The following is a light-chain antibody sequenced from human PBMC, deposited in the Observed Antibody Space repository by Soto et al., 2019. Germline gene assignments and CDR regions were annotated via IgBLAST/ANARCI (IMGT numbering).Light chain of an antibody. Sequence: QSALTQPASVSGSPGQSITISCTGTSSDVGSYNYVSWFQQHPGKAPKLMIYEVSKRPSGVPDRFSGSKSGNTASLTVSGLSAEDEADYYCNSYAGSNNWVFGGGTKLTVL. CDR1: SSDVGSYNY. CDR2: EVS. CDR3: NSYAGSNNWV. J-gene: IGLJ3*02. V-gene: IGLV2-8*01.